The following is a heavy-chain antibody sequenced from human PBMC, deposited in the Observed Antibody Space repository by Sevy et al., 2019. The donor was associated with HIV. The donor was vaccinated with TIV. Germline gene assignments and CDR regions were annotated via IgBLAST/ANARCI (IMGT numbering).Heavy chain of an antibody. Sequence: GGSLRLSCAASGFTFSDYYMSWIRQAPGKGLEWVSYISSSGSTIYYADSVKGRFTISRDNAKNSLYLQMNSLRAEDTAVYYCARDRYTYSSYYFDYRGQGTLVTVSS. CDR3: ARDRYTYSSYYFDY. D-gene: IGHD1-1*01. CDR2: ISSSGSTI. J-gene: IGHJ4*02. CDR1: GFTFSDYY. V-gene: IGHV3-11*01.